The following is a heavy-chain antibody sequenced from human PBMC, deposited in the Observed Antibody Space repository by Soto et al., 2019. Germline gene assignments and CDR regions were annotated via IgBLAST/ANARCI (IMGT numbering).Heavy chain of an antibody. CDR1: GYTFTSYY. J-gene: IGHJ4*02. D-gene: IGHD5-18*01. Sequence: ASVKVSCKASGYTFTSYYMHWVRQAPGQGLEWMGIINPSGGSTSYAQKFRGRVTMTRDTSTSTVYMELSSLRSEDTAVYYCARVNLVDTAMGPFDYWGQGTLVSVSS. CDR2: INPSGGST. CDR3: ARVNLVDTAMGPFDY. V-gene: IGHV1-46*01.